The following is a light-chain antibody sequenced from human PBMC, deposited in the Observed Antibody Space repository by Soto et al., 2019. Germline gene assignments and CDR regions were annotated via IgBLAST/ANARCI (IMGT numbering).Light chain of an antibody. CDR2: EVS. Sequence: QSVLTQPPSVSGSPGQSVTISCTGTSSDVGSYNRVSWYQQPPGTALKLMIYEVSNRPSGVPDRFSGSKSGNTASLTISGLQAEDEADYYCSSFTSISTYVFGTGTKVTVL. V-gene: IGLV2-18*02. CDR1: SSDVGSYNR. J-gene: IGLJ1*01. CDR3: SSFTSISTYV.